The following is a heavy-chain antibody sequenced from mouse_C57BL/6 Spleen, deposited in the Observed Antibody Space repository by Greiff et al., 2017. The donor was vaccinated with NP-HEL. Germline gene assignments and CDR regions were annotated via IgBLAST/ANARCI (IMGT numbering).Heavy chain of an antibody. CDR2: IYPSDSET. Sequence: QVQLQQPGAELVRPGSSVKLSCKASGYTFTSYWMDWVKQRPGQGLEWIGNIYPSDSETHYNQKFKDKATLTVDKSSSTAYMQLSSLTSEDSAVYYWARAAAQATFAYWGQGTLVTVSA. J-gene: IGHJ3*01. V-gene: IGHV1-61*01. CDR1: GYTFTSYW. D-gene: IGHD3-2*02. CDR3: ARAAAQATFAY.